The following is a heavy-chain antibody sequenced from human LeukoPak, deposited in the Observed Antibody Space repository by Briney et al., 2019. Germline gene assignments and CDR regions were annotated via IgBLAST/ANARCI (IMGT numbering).Heavy chain of an antibody. D-gene: IGHD3-22*01. CDR1: GFTFSSYA. Sequence: GGSLRLSCAASGFTFSSYAMSWVRQAPGKGLEWVSAISGSGGSTYYADSMKGRFTISRDNSKNTLYLQMNSLRAEDTAVYYCAKIASVQHYDDSSGYYYYWGQGTLVTVSS. CDR3: AKIASVQHYDDSSGYYYY. CDR2: ISGSGGST. J-gene: IGHJ4*02. V-gene: IGHV3-23*01.